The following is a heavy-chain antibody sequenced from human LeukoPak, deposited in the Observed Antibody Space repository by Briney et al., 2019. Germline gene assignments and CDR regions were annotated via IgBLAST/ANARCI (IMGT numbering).Heavy chain of an antibody. D-gene: IGHD6-13*01. Sequence: SETLSLTCTVSGGSISTYYWSWIRRPPGKGLEWIGYIFNSGSTNYNPSLKSRVTISVDTSKNQISLRLSSVTVADMAVYYCARGRDSSSWHWLDPWGQGTLVTVSS. CDR1: GGSISTYY. CDR3: ARGRDSSSWHWLDP. CDR2: IFNSGST. J-gene: IGHJ5*02. V-gene: IGHV4-59*01.